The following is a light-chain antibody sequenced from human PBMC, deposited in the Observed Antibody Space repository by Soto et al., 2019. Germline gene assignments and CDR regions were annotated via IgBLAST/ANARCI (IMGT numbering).Light chain of an antibody. CDR3: QQFNCFPLT. Sequence: AIHLTQSPTSLSASVGDKVTITCRSSQAINTALAWYQEKPGKTPDLLMYDASRLINGVPSRFSGSGSGTDFTLTISSLQPEDFAIYYCQQFNCFPLTFGGGTKVAI. CDR2: DAS. J-gene: IGKJ4*01. V-gene: IGKV1-13*02. CDR1: QAINTA.